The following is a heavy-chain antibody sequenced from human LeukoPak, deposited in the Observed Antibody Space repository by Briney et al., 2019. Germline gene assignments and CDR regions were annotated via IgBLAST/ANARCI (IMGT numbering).Heavy chain of an antibody. J-gene: IGHJ5*02. V-gene: IGHV3-30*02. CDR1: GFTFSSYG. CDR3: AKDLLFPFDH. D-gene: IGHD2-21*01. CDR2: IRYDGSNK. Sequence: GGSLRPSCAASGFTFSSYGMHWVRQAPGKGLEWVAFIRYDGSNKYYADSVKGRFTISRDNSKNTLYLQMNSLRAEDTAVYYCAKDLLFPFDHWGQGTLVTVSS.